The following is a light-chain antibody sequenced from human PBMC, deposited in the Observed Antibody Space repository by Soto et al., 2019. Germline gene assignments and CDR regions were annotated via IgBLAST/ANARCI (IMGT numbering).Light chain of an antibody. CDR2: GAS. J-gene: IGKJ4*01. V-gene: IGKV3-15*01. Sequence: EIGMTQSPATLSVSPGERATLSCRASQSISRSLAWYQQKPGQAPRLLIYGASTRATGIPARFSGSGSGTEFTLTIDSLQSDDFAVYLCQQYRNWPLTFGGGSKVDI. CDR3: QQYRNWPLT. CDR1: QSISRS.